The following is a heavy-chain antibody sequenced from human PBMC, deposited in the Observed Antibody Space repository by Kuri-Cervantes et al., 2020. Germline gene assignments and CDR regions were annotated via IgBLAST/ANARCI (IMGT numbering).Heavy chain of an antibody. CDR1: GFTFSSYA. Sequence: ETLSLTCAASGFTFSSYAMSWVRQAPGKGLEWVSAVSGSGGSTYYAGSVKGRFTISRDNSKNTLYLQMNSLRAEDTAVYYCAKLNPRYFDWFPQQGWFDPWGQGTLVTVSS. CDR2: VSGSGGST. D-gene: IGHD3-9*01. CDR3: AKLNPRYFDWFPQQGWFDP. V-gene: IGHV3-23*01. J-gene: IGHJ5*02.